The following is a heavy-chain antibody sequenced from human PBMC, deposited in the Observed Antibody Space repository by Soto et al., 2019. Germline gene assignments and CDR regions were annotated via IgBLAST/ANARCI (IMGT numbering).Heavy chain of an antibody. J-gene: IGHJ6*02. CDR1: GYIFVNYG. V-gene: IGHV1-18*01. CDR2: ICPYTGNK. Sequence: QVQLVQPGDEVKKPGASVKVSCKASGYIFVNYGIAWVRQAPGQGLVWMGWICPYTGNKHYATKGQGRLTMTTVTSTSTADMDLGSLTSDDTAVYYCVLLDNYVTPTPQDVWGQGTTVTVSS. CDR3: VLLDNYVTPTPQDV. D-gene: IGHD3-16*01.